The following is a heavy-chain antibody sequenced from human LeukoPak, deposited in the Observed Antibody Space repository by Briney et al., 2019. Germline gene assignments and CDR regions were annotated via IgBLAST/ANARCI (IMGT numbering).Heavy chain of an antibody. CDR1: GFTFDGYA. V-gene: IGHV3-43D*03. Sequence: GGSLRLSCAASGFTFDGYAMHWVRQAPGKGLEWVSLISWDGGSTYYADSVKGRFTISRDNSKNSLYLQMNSLRAEDTALYYCAKGESLVVPAAPFDYWGQGTLVTVSS. CDR2: ISWDGGST. D-gene: IGHD2-2*01. J-gene: IGHJ4*02. CDR3: AKGESLVVPAAPFDY.